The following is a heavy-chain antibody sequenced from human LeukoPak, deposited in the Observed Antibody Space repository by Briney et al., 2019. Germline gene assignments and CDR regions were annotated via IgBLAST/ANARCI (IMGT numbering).Heavy chain of an antibody. J-gene: IGHJ4*02. CDR2: ISGSGGST. Sequence: PGGSLRLSCAASGFTFSSYAMSWVRQAPGKGLEWVKAISGSGGSTYYADSVKGRFTISRDNSKNTLYLQMNSLRAEDTAVYYCAKVGYYYYGSGSYYPYWGQGTLVTVSS. V-gene: IGHV3-23*01. CDR3: AKVGYYYYGSGSYYPY. CDR1: GFTFSSYA. D-gene: IGHD3-10*01.